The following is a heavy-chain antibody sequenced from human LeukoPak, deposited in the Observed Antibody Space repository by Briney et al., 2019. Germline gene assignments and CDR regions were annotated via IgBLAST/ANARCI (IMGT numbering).Heavy chain of an antibody. J-gene: IGHJ3*02. Sequence: SETLSLTCTVSGGSISSYYWSWIRQPPGKGLEWIGYIYYSGSTNYNPSLKSRVTISVDTSKNQFSLKLTSVTAADTAVYYCARGEGDIVVVPAAFDIWGQGTMVTVSS. CDR2: IYYSGST. CDR3: ARGEGDIVVVPAAFDI. CDR1: GGSISSYY. D-gene: IGHD2-2*01. V-gene: IGHV4-59*12.